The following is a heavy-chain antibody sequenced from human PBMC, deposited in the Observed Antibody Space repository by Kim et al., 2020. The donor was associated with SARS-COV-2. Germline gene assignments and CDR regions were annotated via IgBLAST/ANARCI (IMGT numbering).Heavy chain of an antibody. CDR1: GGSFSGYY. CDR2: INHSGST. CDR3: ARGVIAVANGSYYYYGMDV. Sequence: SETLSLTCAVYGGSFSGYYWSWIRQPPGKGLEWIGEINHSGSTNYNPSLKSRVTISVDTSKNQFSLKLSSVTAADTAVYYCARGVIAVANGSYYYYGMDVWGQGTTVTVSS. D-gene: IGHD6-19*01. J-gene: IGHJ6*02. V-gene: IGHV4-34*01.